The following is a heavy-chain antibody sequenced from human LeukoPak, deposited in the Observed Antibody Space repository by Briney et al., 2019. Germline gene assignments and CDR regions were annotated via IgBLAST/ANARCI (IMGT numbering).Heavy chain of an antibody. J-gene: IGHJ3*02. CDR3: ARRGIAVAGNDAFDI. D-gene: IGHD6-19*01. CDR1: GYSFTNYW. Sequence: GESLKISCKGSGYSFTNYWIGWVRQTPGKGLEWMGIIYPGDSDTRYSPSFQGQVTISADKSISTAYLQWSSLKASDTAMYYCARRGIAVAGNDAFDIWGQGTMVTASS. CDR2: IYPGDSDT. V-gene: IGHV5-51*01.